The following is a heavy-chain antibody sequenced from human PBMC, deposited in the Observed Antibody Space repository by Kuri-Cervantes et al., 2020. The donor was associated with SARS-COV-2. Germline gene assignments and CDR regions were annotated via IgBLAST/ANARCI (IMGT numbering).Heavy chain of an antibody. CDR3: ARDSKYSGSYGLDY. CDR1: GFTFSDYY. CDR2: ISSSGSTI. J-gene: IGHJ4*02. D-gene: IGHD1-26*01. Sequence: GESLKISCAASGFTFSDYYMSWIRQAPGKGLEWVSYISSSGSTIYYADSVKGRFTISRDNAKNSLYLQMNTLKTEDTAVYYCARDSKYSGSYGLDYWGQGTLVTVSS. V-gene: IGHV3-11*01.